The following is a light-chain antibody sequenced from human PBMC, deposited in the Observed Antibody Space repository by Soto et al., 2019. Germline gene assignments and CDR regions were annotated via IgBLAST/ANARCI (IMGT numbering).Light chain of an antibody. Sequence: IQMTQSPSSLSASVGDTVTFTCQASEEVGRYLNWYQHKPGKAPNLLISEVSNLETGVPSRFSGSGSGTDFTLTISSLEPEDFAVYYCQQRSSWPLTFGGGTKVDIK. CDR1: EEVGRY. J-gene: IGKJ4*01. CDR3: QQRSSWPLT. CDR2: EVS. V-gene: IGKV1-33*01.